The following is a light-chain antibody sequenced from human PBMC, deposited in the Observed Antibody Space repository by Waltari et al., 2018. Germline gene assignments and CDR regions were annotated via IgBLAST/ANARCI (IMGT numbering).Light chain of an antibody. CDR1: SSDVGGIDY. CDR3: SSYGGSNNVL. CDR2: EVA. V-gene: IGLV2-8*01. Sequence: QSALTQPPSASGSPGPSVSIPCTGSSSDVGGIDYASWYQLHPGKAPKLLIYEVAKRPSGVPDRFSGSKSANTASLTVSDLQPEDEADYYCSSYGGSNNVLFGGGTKLTVL. J-gene: IGLJ2*01.